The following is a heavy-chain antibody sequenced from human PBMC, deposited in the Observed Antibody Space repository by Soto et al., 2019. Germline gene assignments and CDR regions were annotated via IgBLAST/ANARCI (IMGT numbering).Heavy chain of an antibody. CDR3: ARWSYLDY. J-gene: IGHJ4*02. CDR1: GFSFGSYA. D-gene: IGHD3-3*01. CDR2: ISGSDGKT. Sequence: QPGGSLRFSCAASGFSFGSYALSWFRQAPGKGLEWVSTISGSDGKTFYADSVKGRFSISRDTSQSTLYLQMNSLRADDTAMYYCARWSYLDYWGQGTRVTVSS. V-gene: IGHV3-23*01.